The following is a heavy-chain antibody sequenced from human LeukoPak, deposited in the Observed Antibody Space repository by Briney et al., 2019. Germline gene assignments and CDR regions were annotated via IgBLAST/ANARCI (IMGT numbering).Heavy chain of an antibody. D-gene: IGHD3-10*01. V-gene: IGHV1-2*02. CDR2: INPNSGGT. CDR1: GYTFTVYY. J-gene: IGHJ4*02. CDR3: ARGAWFGSYPHFDY. Sequence: GSVKVSCKASGYTFTVYYMHWVRQAPGQGLEWLGWINPNSGGTNYAQKFQGRVTMTRDTSISTAYMELSRLRSDDTAVYYCARGAWFGSYPHFDYWGQGTLVTVSS.